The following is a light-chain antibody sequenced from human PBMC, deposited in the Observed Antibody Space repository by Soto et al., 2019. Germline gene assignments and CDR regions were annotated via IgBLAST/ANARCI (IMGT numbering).Light chain of an antibody. Sequence: DIVMTQSPDSLAVSLGERATINCKSSQRVLYSSNNKNYLAWYQQKPGQPPKLLIYWASTRESGVPDRFSGSGSGTDFTLTISSLQAEDAALYYCQQYYSTPLTFGRGTKVEIK. V-gene: IGKV4-1*01. J-gene: IGKJ4*01. CDR1: QRVLYSSNNKNY. CDR3: QQYYSTPLT. CDR2: WAS.